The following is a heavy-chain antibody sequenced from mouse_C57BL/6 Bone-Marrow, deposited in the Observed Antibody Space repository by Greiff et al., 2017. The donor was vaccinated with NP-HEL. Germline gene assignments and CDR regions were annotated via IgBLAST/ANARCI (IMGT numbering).Heavy chain of an antibody. CDR3: ARHGDRYDYDGDWYFDV. CDR1: EYEFPSHD. CDR2: INSDGGST. D-gene: IGHD2-4*01. Sequence: EVKLMESGGGLVQPGESLKLSCESNEYEFPSHDMSWVRKTPEKRLELVAAINSDGGSTYYPDTMERRFIISRDNTKKTLYLQMSSLRSEDTALYYCARHGDRYDYDGDWYFDVWGTGTTVTVSS. J-gene: IGHJ1*03. V-gene: IGHV5-2*01.